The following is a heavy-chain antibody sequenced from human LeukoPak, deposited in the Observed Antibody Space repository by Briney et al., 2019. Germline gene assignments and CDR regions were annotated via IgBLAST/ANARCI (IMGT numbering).Heavy chain of an antibody. V-gene: IGHV3-15*01. CDR3: TTAPSGYAYMNGWHLDY. CDR1: GFTFNYAW. J-gene: IGHJ4*02. Sequence: PGGSLRLSCAASGFTFNYAWMSWVRQAPGKGLEWVGRIKSKTDGETTDYAAPVKGRFTISRDNSKSTLYLQMNSLKTEDTALYYCTTAPSGYAYMNGWHLDYWGQGALVTVSS. CDR2: IKSKTDGETT. D-gene: IGHD5-18*01.